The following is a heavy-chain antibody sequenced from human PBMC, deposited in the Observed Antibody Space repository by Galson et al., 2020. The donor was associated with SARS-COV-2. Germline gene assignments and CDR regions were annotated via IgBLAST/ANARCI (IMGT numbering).Heavy chain of an antibody. Sequence: SETLSLTCAVYGGSFSGYYWSWIRQPPGKGLEWIGEINHSGSTNYNPSLKSRVTISVDTSKNQFSLKLSSVTAADTAVYYCARGGYAVPAAMGVWDQGTLVTVSS. J-gene: IGHJ4*02. D-gene: IGHD2-2*01. CDR1: GGSFSGYY. V-gene: IGHV4-34*01. CDR2: INHSGST. CDR3: ARGGYAVPAAMGV.